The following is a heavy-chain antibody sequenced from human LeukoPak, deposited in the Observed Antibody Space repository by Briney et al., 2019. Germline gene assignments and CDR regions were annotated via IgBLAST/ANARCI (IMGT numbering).Heavy chain of an antibody. Sequence: GGPLRLSCAASGFTFSTYWMNWVRQAPGKGLEWLANIKQDGSEKYYLDSVKGRFTISRDNAKNSLYLQMNSLRAEDTSVYYCVRDVSGSSYGDYWGQGTLVTVSS. V-gene: IGHV3-7*01. CDR1: GFTFSTYW. J-gene: IGHJ4*02. CDR2: IKQDGSEK. D-gene: IGHD5-18*01. CDR3: VRDVSGSSYGDY.